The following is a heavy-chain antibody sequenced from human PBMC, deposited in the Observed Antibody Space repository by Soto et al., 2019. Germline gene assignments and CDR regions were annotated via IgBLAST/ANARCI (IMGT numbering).Heavy chain of an antibody. J-gene: IGHJ6*03. CDR3: AKDSGSIAAAGTFLTYMDV. D-gene: IGHD6-13*01. V-gene: IGHV3-9*01. CDR1: GFTFDDYA. Sequence: GGSLRLSCAASGFTFDDYAMHWVRQAPGKGLEWVSGISWNSGSIGYAGSVKGRFTISRDNVKNSLYLQMNSLRAEDTALYYCAKDSGSIAAAGTFLTYMDVWGKGTTVTVSS. CDR2: ISWNSGSI.